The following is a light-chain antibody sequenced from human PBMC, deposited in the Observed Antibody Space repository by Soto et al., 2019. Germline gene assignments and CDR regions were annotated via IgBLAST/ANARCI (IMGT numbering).Light chain of an antibody. J-gene: IGKJ4*01. CDR3: QQAYSFPLT. CDR2: GTS. Sequence: DIQMIQSPSSVYASVGDRVTVACRSSQAIAGWLARYQQKPGKAPRLLIYGTSTLQSGVPSRFSGSGSGTDFTLTINSLQPEDFATYYCQQAYSFPLTFGGGTKVDIK. V-gene: IGKV1D-12*01. CDR1: QAIAGW.